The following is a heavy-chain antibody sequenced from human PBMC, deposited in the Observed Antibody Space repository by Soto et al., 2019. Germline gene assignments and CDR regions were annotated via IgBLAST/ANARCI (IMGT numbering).Heavy chain of an antibody. V-gene: IGHV3-33*01. CDR2: IWYDGSKD. J-gene: IGHJ4*01. CDR1: DLSFSVHG. CDR3: ARTDVEVFDY. Sequence: TWGALIVPWAPSDLSFSVHGMHWLRQAPGKGLEWVAIIWYDGSKDYYRDSVKDRFTISRDNSKNMVYLQMNSLRVEHTADYYCARTDVEVFDYWGPGTLVTVSS.